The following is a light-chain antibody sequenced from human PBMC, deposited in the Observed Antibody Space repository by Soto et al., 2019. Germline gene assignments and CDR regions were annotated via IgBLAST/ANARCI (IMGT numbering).Light chain of an antibody. CDR1: QSILYSANNKNY. J-gene: IGKJ4*01. CDR3: QQYYNAPLT. CDR2: WAS. V-gene: IGKV4-1*01. Sequence: DNVMTQSPDSLAVSLGERATINCKSSQSILYSANNKNYLVWYQQKPGQPPKELIYWASTRDSGVPDRFSGSGSGTDFTLTISSLQAEDVAVYYCQQYYNAPLTFGGGTKVEIK.